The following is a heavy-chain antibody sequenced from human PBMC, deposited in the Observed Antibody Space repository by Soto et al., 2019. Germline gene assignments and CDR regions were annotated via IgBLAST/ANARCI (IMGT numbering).Heavy chain of an antibody. CDR2: ISYDGSNK. J-gene: IGHJ4*01. V-gene: IGHV3-30-3*01. CDR3: AREGWDIAAAGTSLFFDY. D-gene: IGHD6-13*01. CDR1: GFTFSSYA. Sequence: QVQLVESGGGVVQPGRSLRLSCAASGFTFSSYAMHWVRQAPGKGLEWVAVISYDGSNKYYADSVKGRFTISRDNSKNTLYLQMNSLGAEDTAVYYCAREGWDIAAAGTSLFFDYWGHGTLVTVSS.